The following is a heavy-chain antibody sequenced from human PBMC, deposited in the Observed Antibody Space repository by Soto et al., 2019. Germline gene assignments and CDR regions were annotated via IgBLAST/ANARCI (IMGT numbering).Heavy chain of an antibody. CDR1: GFAFSQYG. CDR3: AKDVESGWYEAFDY. J-gene: IGHJ4*02. Sequence: GGSLRLSCTASGFAFSQYGMSWVRQAPGKGLEWVSSIRSFDYRTNYADSVKGRFTISRDNSKSTLSLQMKSLRAEDTAVYYCAKDVESGWYEAFDYWGPGTLVTVSS. CDR2: IRSFDYRT. V-gene: IGHV3-23*01. D-gene: IGHD6-19*01.